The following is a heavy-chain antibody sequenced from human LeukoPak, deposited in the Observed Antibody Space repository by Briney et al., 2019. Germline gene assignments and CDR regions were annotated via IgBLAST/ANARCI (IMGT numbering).Heavy chain of an antibody. CDR3: ARDCSNTRCQGTVFDN. CDR2: IHPSGGNT. CDR1: GYTFTSNY. Sequence: SSVKVSCKASGYTFTSNYMHLVRQAPGQRLEWTGIIHPSGGNTNYAQKVQGRVAMTRDTSASTVYMELSSLSSEDTAIYSCARDCSNTRCQGTVFDNWGQGTLVTVSS. V-gene: IGHV1-46*04. D-gene: IGHD2-2*01. J-gene: IGHJ4*02.